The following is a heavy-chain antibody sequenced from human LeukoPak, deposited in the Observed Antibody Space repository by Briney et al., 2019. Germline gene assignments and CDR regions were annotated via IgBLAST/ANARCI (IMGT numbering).Heavy chain of an antibody. V-gene: IGHV3-13*01. CDR3: ARQTTFGAFDI. CDR2: IGTAGDT. CDR1: GFTFSSYD. D-gene: IGHD3-16*01. Sequence: GGSPRLSCAASGFTFSSYDMHWVRQATGKGLEWVSAIGTAGDTYYPGSVKGRFTISRESAKNSLYLQMNSLRAGDTAVYYCARQTTFGAFDIWGQGTMVTVSS. J-gene: IGHJ3*02.